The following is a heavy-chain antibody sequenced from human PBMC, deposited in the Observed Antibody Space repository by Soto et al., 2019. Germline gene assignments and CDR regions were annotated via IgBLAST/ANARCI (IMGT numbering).Heavy chain of an antibody. J-gene: IGHJ4*02. CDR1: GFTFSIHG. D-gene: IGHD3-10*01. Sequence: GGSLRLSCAASGFTFSIHGMHWVRQAPGKGLEWVAIIWYDGSNQYYADSVKGRFTISRDNSKNTLYLHMNSLRAEDTVVYYCARVGPYSGIYYADYWGQGTLVTVSS. CDR2: IWYDGSNQ. V-gene: IGHV3-33*01. CDR3: ARVGPYSGIYYADY.